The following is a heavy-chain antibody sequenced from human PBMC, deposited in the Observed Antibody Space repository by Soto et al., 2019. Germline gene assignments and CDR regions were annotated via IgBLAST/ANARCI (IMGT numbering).Heavy chain of an antibody. J-gene: IGHJ5*02. CDR2: VNTPGGNT. Sequence: GGSLRLSCAASGFTFTSYAMSWVRQAQGKGLEWVSGVNTPGGNTYYADSVKGRFTISRDNSKNIVYLQMNSLRAEDTAVYYCARGAAAAATDWFDAWGQGTPVTVSS. V-gene: IGHV3-23*01. D-gene: IGHD6-13*01. CDR3: ARGAAAAATDWFDA. CDR1: GFTFTSYA.